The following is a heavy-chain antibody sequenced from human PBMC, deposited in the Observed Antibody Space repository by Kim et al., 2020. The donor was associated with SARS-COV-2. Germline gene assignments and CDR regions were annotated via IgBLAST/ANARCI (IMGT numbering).Heavy chain of an antibody. V-gene: IGHV3-23*01. Sequence: VKGRLPMSRDNSKTTLYLQMNSLGAEDTAVYYCAKARYIWGSYRYAGFDYWGQGTLVTVSS. D-gene: IGHD3-16*02. J-gene: IGHJ4*02. CDR3: AKARYIWGSYRYAGFDY.